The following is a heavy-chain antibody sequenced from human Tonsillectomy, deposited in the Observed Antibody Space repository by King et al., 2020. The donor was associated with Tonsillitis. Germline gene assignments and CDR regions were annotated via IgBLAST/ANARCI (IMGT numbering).Heavy chain of an antibody. V-gene: IGHV3-66*01. J-gene: IGHJ2*01. CDR3: AMRSSGRLHWYFDL. Sequence: VQLVESGGGLVQPGGSLRLACGASGFTVSSNYMSWVRQAPGKGLEWVSIIYSDGSTYYADSVKGRFTISRDNSKNTLFLQMNSLRVEDTAVYYCAMRSSGRLHWYFDLWGRGILVTVSS. CDR2: IYSDGST. CDR1: GFTVSSNY. D-gene: IGHD1-26*01.